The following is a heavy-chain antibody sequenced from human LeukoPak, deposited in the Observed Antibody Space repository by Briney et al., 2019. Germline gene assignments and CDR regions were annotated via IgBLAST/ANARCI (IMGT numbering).Heavy chain of an antibody. CDR3: AREGVGLGVYYYYYGMDV. V-gene: IGHV1-69*13. Sequence: SVKVSCKASGGTFSSYAISWVRQAPGQGLEWMGGIIPIFGTANYAQKFQGRVTITADESTSTAYMELSSLRSEDTAAYYCAREGVGLGVYYYYYGMDVWGQGTTVTVSS. D-gene: IGHD3-10*01. J-gene: IGHJ6*02. CDR1: GGTFSSYA. CDR2: IIPIFGTA.